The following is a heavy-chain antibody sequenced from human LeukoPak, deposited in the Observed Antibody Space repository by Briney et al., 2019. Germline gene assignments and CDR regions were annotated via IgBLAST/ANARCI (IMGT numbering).Heavy chain of an antibody. D-gene: IGHD4-23*01. CDR3: ARQGGYGGNFVDY. Sequence: GESLKISCKGSGYSFTSYWIGWVRQMPGKGLGWVGLIYPGDSDTRYSPSFQGQVTISADKSISTAYLQWSSLKASDTAMYYCARQGGYGGNFVDYWGQGTLVTVSS. CDR2: IYPGDSDT. CDR1: GYSFTSYW. J-gene: IGHJ4*02. V-gene: IGHV5-51*01.